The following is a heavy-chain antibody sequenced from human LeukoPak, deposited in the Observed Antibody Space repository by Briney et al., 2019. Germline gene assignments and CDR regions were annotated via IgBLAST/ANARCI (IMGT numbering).Heavy chain of an antibody. V-gene: IGHV1-69*04. CDR3: ARALGAGYCTNGVCLDAFDI. D-gene: IGHD2-8*01. CDR1: GGTFSSYA. J-gene: IGHJ3*02. Sequence: PGASVKVSCKASGGTFSSYAISWVRQAPGQGLEWMGRIIPILGIANYAQKFQGRVTITADKSTSTAYMELSSLRSEDTAVYYCARALGAGYCTNGVCLDAFDIWGQGTMVTVSS. CDR2: IIPILGIA.